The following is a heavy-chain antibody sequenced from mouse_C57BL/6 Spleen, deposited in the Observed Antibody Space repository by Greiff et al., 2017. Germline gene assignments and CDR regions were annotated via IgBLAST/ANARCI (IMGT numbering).Heavy chain of an antibody. CDR1: GYTFTSYW. J-gene: IGHJ4*01. CDR3: ARYDYDPYYAMDY. Sequence: QVQLQQSGAELAKPGASVKLSCKASGYTFTSYWMHWVKQRPGQGLEWIGYINPSSGYTKYNQKFKDKATLTADKSSSTAYMQLSSLTYEDSAVYYCARYDYDPYYAMDYWGQGTSVTVSS. D-gene: IGHD2-4*01. CDR2: INPSSGYT. V-gene: IGHV1-7*01.